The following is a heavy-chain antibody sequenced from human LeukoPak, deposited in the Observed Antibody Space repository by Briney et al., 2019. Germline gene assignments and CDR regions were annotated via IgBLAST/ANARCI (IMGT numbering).Heavy chain of an antibody. CDR3: ASGGNLDNWFDP. J-gene: IGHJ5*02. V-gene: IGHV5-51*01. D-gene: IGHD4-23*01. Sequence: GESLKISCKGSGYSFPIYWIAWARQMPGKGLEWMGIIYPGDSNVRYSPSFQGQVTISADKSVTTAYLQWSSLKASDTAMYYCASGGNLDNWFDPWGQGTLVTVSS. CDR1: GYSFPIYW. CDR2: IYPGDSNV.